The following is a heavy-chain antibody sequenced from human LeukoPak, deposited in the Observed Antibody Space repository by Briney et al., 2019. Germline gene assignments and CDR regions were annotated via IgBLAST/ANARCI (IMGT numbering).Heavy chain of an antibody. D-gene: IGHD4-23*01. J-gene: IGHJ4*02. CDR3: ARDRRGRTTVVTPPGY. V-gene: IGHV3-30-3*01. Sequence: GRSLRLPCAASGFTFSSYAMHWVRQAPGKGLEWVAVISYDGSNKYYADSVKGRFTISRDNSKNTLYLQMNSLRAEDTAVYYCARDRRGRTTVVTPPGYWGQGTLVTVSS. CDR2: ISYDGSNK. CDR1: GFTFSSYA.